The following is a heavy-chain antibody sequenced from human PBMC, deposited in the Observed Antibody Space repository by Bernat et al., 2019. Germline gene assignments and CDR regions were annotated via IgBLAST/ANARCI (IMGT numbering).Heavy chain of an antibody. V-gene: IGHV3-30-3*01. D-gene: IGHD3-22*01. CDR3: AGDGYYDDSSGYYYVLDY. CDR2: ISYDGSNK. Sequence: QVQLVESGGGVVQPGRSLRLSCAASGFTFSSYAMHWVRQAPGKGLEWVAVISYDGSNKYYADSVKGRFTISRDNSKNTLYLQMNSLRAEDTAVYYCAGDGYYDDSSGYYYVLDYWGQGTLVTVSS. CDR1: GFTFSSYA. J-gene: IGHJ4*02.